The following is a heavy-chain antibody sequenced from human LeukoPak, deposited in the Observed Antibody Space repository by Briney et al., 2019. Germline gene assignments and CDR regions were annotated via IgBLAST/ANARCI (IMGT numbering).Heavy chain of an antibody. CDR1: GFTFSNAW. V-gene: IGHV3-15*01. Sequence: GGSLGLSCAAPGFTFSNAWMSGVRQAPGKGLEWVGRIKSKTDGGTTDYATPVKGRFTISRDDSKTTLYLQMNSLKTEDTAVYYCTTDSWALYTVKDAFDIWGQGTMVTVSS. CDR3: TTDSWALYTVKDAFDI. D-gene: IGHD4-17*01. CDR2: IKSKTDGGTT. J-gene: IGHJ3*02.